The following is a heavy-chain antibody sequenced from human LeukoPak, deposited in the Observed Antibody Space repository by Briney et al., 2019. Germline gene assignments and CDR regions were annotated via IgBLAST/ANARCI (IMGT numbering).Heavy chain of an antibody. Sequence: PSETLSLTCTVSGGSTSSSTYYWGWIRQPPGKGLEWIGTIYYSGSTYYNPSLKNRITISVDTSKNQFSLNLSSVTATDTAVYYCARLGHSVTYYVDHYYFEYWGQGTLVTVSS. CDR2: IYYSGST. D-gene: IGHD1-26*01. CDR3: ARLGHSVTYYVDHYYFEY. CDR1: GGSTSSSTYY. J-gene: IGHJ4*02. V-gene: IGHV4-39*01.